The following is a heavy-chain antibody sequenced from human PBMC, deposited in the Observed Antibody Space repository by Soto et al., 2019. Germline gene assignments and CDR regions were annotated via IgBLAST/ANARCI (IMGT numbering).Heavy chain of an antibody. CDR1: GFTFGDYA. CDR3: TRDFQGQYYYGMDV. V-gene: IGHV3-49*04. Sequence: PGGSLRLSCTASGFTFGDYAMNWVRQAPGKGPEWVGFIRGKPNGGATDYAASLKGRFTISRDDSRSVAYLQMNSLKTEDTAVCYCTRDFQGQYYYGMDVWGQGTTVTSP. CDR2: IRGKPNGGAT. J-gene: IGHJ6*02.